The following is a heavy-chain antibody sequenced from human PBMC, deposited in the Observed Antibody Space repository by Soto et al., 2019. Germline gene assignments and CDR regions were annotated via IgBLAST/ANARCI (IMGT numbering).Heavy chain of an antibody. CDR1: GGSISSGGYY. V-gene: IGHV4-31*03. D-gene: IGHD5-12*01. Sequence: PSETLSLTCTVSGGSISSGGYYWSWIRQHPGKGLEWIGYIYYSGSTYYNPSLKSRVTISVDTSKNQFSLKLSSVTAADTAVYYCARDRRRDGYNSGLRGAFDIWGQGTMVTVSS. J-gene: IGHJ3*02. CDR3: ARDRRRDGYNSGLRGAFDI. CDR2: IYYSGST.